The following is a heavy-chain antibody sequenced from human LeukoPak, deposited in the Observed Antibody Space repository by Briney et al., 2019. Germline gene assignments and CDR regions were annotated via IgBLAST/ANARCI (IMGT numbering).Heavy chain of an antibody. J-gene: IGHJ4*01. CDR1: GGSFSGYY. CDR2: INHSGST. D-gene: IGHD5-24*01. Sequence: PSQTLSLTCAVYGGSFSGYYWSWIRQPPGKGLEWIGEINHSGSTNYNPSLKSRVSISVDTSKNQFSLKLRSVTAADTAVYYCASPMAWAHNRRDSDYWGLGTLVTVSS. V-gene: IGHV4-34*01. CDR3: ASPMAWAHNRRDSDY.